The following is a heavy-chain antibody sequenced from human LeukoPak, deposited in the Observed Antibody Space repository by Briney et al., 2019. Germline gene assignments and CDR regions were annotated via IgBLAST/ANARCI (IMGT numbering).Heavy chain of an antibody. CDR1: GDSVSSNSAA. V-gene: IGHV6-1*01. CDR2: TYYRSKWYN. J-gene: IGHJ4*02. D-gene: IGHD5-12*01. CDR3: ARGVYIVAIRYFDY. Sequence: SQTLSVTCAISGDSVSSNSAAWNWIRQSPSRGLEWLGRTYYRSKWYNHYAVSVKSRITINPDTSKNQFPLQLNSVTPEDTAVYYCARGVYIVAIRYFDYWGQGTLVTVSS.